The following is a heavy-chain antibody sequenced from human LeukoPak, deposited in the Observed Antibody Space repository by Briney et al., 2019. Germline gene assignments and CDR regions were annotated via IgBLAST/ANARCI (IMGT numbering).Heavy chain of an antibody. D-gene: IGHD6-13*01. CDR3: ARRSGIADAFDI. Sequence: GGSLRLSCAASGFAFSDYYMSWIRQAPGKGLEWVSYISSSGSTIYYADSVKGRFTISRDSAKNSLYLQMNSLRAEDTAVYYCARRSGIADAFDIWGQGTMVTVSS. CDR2: ISSSGSTI. V-gene: IGHV3-11*01. CDR1: GFAFSDYY. J-gene: IGHJ3*02.